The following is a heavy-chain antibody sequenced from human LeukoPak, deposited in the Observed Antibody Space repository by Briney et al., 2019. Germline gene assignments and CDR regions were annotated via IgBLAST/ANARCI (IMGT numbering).Heavy chain of an antibody. Sequence: ASVKVSCKASGYTFTGYYMHWVRQAPGQELEWMGWINPNSGGTNYAQKFQGRVTMTRDTSISTAYMELSRLRSDDTAVYYCARDAYTYYYDSRLFDYWGQGTLVTVSS. J-gene: IGHJ4*02. CDR1: GYTFTGYY. V-gene: IGHV1-2*02. CDR2: INPNSGGT. CDR3: ARDAYTYYYDSRLFDY. D-gene: IGHD3-22*01.